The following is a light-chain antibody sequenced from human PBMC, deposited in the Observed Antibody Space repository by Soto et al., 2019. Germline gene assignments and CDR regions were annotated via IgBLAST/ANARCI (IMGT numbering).Light chain of an antibody. V-gene: IGKV1-8*01. CDR1: QGISSY. J-gene: IGKJ1*01. CDR2: AAS. CDR3: QQYYSYPPT. Sequence: IQMTQSPSSVSASVGDRVTITCRASQGISSYLAWYQQKPGKAPKLLIYAASTLQSGVPSRFSGSGSGTDGTLTISCLQSEEVATYYGQQYYSYPPTFGQGTKVDIK.